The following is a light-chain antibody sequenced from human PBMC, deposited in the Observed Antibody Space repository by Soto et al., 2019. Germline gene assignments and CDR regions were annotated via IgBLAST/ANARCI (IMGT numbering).Light chain of an antibody. J-gene: IGKJ1*01. CDR3: QQYTNWPPEGT. V-gene: IGKV3-15*01. Sequence: EIVMTQSPATLSVSPGERASLSCRASQSVSRNLAWYQQKPGQAPRLLIFSVSSRATGIPARFSGSGSGTEFTLTISSLQSEDFAVYYCQQYTNWPPEGTFGQGTKVEIK. CDR2: SVS. CDR1: QSVSRN.